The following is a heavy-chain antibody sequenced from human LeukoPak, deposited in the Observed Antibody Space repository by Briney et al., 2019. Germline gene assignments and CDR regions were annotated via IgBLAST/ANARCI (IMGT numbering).Heavy chain of an antibody. D-gene: IGHD6-13*01. V-gene: IGHV3-23*01. CDR3: AKAYSSSWSWPFFDY. J-gene: IGHJ4*02. CDR1: GFTFSSYA. Sequence: GGSLRLSCAASGFTFSSYAMSWVRQAPGKGLEWVSATSGSGGSTYYADSVKGRFTISRDNSKNTLYLQMNSLRAEDTAVYYCAKAYSSSWSWPFFDYWGQGTLVTVSS. CDR2: TSGSGGST.